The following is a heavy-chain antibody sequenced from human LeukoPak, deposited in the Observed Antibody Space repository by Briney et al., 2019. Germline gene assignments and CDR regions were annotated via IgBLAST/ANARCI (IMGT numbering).Heavy chain of an antibody. D-gene: IGHD3-10*01. CDR3: ARVGDLFGAHRVRGLPPDYYYMDV. Sequence: SETLSLTCAVYGGSFSGYYWSWIRQPPGKGLEWIGEINHSGSSTYNPSLKSRVIISLDTSKNQFSLKLSSVTAADTAVYYCARVGDLFGAHRVRGLPPDYYYMDVWGKGTTVTVSS. CDR2: INHSGSS. V-gene: IGHV4-34*01. J-gene: IGHJ6*03. CDR1: GGSFSGYY.